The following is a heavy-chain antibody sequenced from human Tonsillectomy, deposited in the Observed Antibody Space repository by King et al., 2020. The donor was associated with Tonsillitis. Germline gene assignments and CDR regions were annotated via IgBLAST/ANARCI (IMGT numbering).Heavy chain of an antibody. Sequence: VQLVESGAEVKKSGASVKVSCKASGYTFTSYAMHWVRQAPGQRLEWMGWINAGNGNTKYSQKFQGRVTITRDTSASTAYMELSSLRSEDTAVYYCARMDRSGYYCFDYWGQGTLVTVSS. CDR2: INAGNGNT. D-gene: IGHD3-22*01. CDR3: ARMDRSGYYCFDY. V-gene: IGHV1-3*01. CDR1: GYTFTSYA. J-gene: IGHJ4*02.